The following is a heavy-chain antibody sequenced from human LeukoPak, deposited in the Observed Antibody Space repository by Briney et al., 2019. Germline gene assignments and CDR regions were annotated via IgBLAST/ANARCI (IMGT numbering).Heavy chain of an antibody. J-gene: IGHJ4*02. CDR2: ISGSGTVT. Sequence: GGSLRLSCAASGFTFSNHAMNWVRQAPGKGLEWVSIISGSGTVTYYADSVKGRFTISRDNSKNTLYLQMNSLRAEDTAVYYCAKTSVGEGRIIGSGYFDNWGQGTLVTVSS. CDR3: AKTSVGEGRIIGSGYFDN. V-gene: IGHV3-23*01. CDR1: GFTFSNHA. D-gene: IGHD2-15*01.